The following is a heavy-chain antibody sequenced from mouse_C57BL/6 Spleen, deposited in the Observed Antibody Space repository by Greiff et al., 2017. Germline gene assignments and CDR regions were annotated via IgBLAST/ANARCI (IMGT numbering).Heavy chain of an antibody. V-gene: IGHV1-85*01. CDR2: IYPRDGST. CDR1: GYTFTSYD. D-gene: IGHD1-1*01. CDR3: VNYGSSYEDAMDY. J-gene: IGHJ4*01. Sequence: VQLQQSGPELVKPGASVKLSCKASGYTFTSYDINWVKQRPGQGLEWIGWIYPRDGSTKYNEKFKSKATLTVDKPSSTAYMQLSSLTSEDSAVYYCVNYGSSYEDAMDYWGQGTSVTVSS.